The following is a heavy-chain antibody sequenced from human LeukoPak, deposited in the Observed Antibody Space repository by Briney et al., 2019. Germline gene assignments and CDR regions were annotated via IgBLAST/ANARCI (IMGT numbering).Heavy chain of an antibody. V-gene: IGHV3-15*01. D-gene: IGHD4-17*01. CDR2: IKSKTDGGTT. CDR1: GFTFSNAW. J-gene: IGHJ3*02. CDR3: TTDGDYVSGDAFDI. Sequence: PGGSLRLSCAASGFTFSNAWMSWVRQAPGKGLEWVGRIKSKTDGGTTDYAAPVKGRFTISRDDSKNTLYLQMNSLKTEDTAVYYCTTDGDYVSGDAFDIWGQGTMVTVSS.